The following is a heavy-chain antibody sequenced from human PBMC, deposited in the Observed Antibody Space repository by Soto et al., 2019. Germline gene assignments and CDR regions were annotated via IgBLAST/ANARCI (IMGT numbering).Heavy chain of an antibody. CDR1: GFTFSSYG. CDR3: ARYGGGGGMDV. V-gene: IGHV3-33*01. D-gene: IGHD3-16*01. J-gene: IGHJ6*02. CDR2: IWYDGSNK. Sequence: QVQLVESGGGVVQPGRSLRLSCAASGFTFSSYGMHWVRQAPGKGLEWVAVIWYDGSNKYYADSVKGRFTISRDNSKNTLYLQMNSLRAEDTAVYYWARYGGGGGMDVWGQGTTVTVSS.